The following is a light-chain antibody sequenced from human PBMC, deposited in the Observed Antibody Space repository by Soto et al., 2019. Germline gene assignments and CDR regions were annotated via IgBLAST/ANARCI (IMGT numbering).Light chain of an antibody. V-gene: IGKV3-20*01. Sequence: PVESATLSCIASHTFRITYLTLYQQKPGQAPRLLIFGSSKRATGIPDRFSGSGSGRDFTLTISGLEPEDFAVYYCQQYGSSPRISFGQGTRLEIK. J-gene: IGKJ5*01. CDR1: HTFRITY. CDR2: GSS. CDR3: QQYGSSPRIS.